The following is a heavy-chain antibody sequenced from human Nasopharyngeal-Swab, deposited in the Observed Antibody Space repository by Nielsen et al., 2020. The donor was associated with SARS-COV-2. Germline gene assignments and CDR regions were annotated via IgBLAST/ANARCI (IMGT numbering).Heavy chain of an antibody. J-gene: IGHJ6*02. D-gene: IGHD4-11*01. CDR1: GYTFNTYY. CDR2: INPNSGGT. Sequence: ASVKVSCKASGYTFNTYYMHWVRQAPGQGLEWMGWINPNSGGTNYAQKFQGWVTMTRDTSISTAYMELSRLRSDDTAVYYCARDQGSNPDYYGMDVWGQGTTVTVSS. V-gene: IGHV1-2*04. CDR3: ARDQGSNPDYYGMDV.